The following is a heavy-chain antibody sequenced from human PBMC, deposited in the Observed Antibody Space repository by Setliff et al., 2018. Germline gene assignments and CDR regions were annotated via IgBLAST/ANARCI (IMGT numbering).Heavy chain of an antibody. CDR2: IKQDGSEK. CDR3: ARDVRVYDSSGYYYYYYGMDV. D-gene: IGHD3-22*01. J-gene: IGHJ6*02. V-gene: IGHV3-7*01. Sequence: GGSLRLSCAASGFTFSSYWMSWVRQAPGKGLEWVANIKQDGSEKYYVDSVKGRFTISRDNAKNSLYLQMNSLRAEDTAVYYCARDVRVYDSSGYYYYYYGMDVWGQGTTVT. CDR1: GFTFSSYW.